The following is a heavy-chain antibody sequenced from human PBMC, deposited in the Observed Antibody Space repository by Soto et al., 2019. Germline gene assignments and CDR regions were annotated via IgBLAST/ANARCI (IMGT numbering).Heavy chain of an antibody. V-gene: IGHV4-59*01. CDR3: ARGDSSSWFVY. CDR2: IYYSGST. Sequence: QVQLQESGPGLVKPSETLSLTCTVSGGSISSYYWSWIRQPPGKGLEWIGYIYYSGSTNYNPSLKSRVTISVDTSKNQFSLNLSSVTAADTAVYYCARGDSSSWFVYWGQGTLVTVSS. D-gene: IGHD6-13*01. J-gene: IGHJ5*01. CDR1: GGSISSYY.